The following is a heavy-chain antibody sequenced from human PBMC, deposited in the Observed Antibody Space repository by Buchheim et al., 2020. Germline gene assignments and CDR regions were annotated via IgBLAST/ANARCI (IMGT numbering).Heavy chain of an antibody. CDR2: MNPNSGNT. V-gene: IGHV1-8*02. D-gene: IGHD3-9*01. Sequence: QVQLVQSGAEVKKPGSSVKVSCKASGGTFSSYTISWVRQAPGQGLEWMGWMNPNSGNTGYAQKFQGRVTMTRNTSISTAYMELSSLRSEDTAVYYCARGRFRYFDWLLWVWGQGTT. J-gene: IGHJ6*02. CDR1: GGTFSSYT. CDR3: ARGRFRYFDWLLWV.